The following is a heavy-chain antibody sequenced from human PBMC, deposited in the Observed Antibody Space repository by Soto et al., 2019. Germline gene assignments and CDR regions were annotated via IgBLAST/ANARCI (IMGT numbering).Heavy chain of an antibody. CDR1: GCSISSGGCS. CDR2: IYHSGST. J-gene: IGHJ5*02. Sequence: QLQLQESGSGLVKPSQTLSLTCAVSGCSISSGGCSWRWIRQPPGKGLEWIGYIYHSGSTYYNPSLTSRVPKSVDRSKNQFSLKLSSVTAADTAVYYCARVPSPGRQGTLVTVSS. CDR3: ARVPSP. V-gene: IGHV4-30-2*01.